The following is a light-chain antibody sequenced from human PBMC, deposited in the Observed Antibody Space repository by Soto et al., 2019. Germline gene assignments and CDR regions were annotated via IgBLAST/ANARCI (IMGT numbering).Light chain of an antibody. CDR1: QSVGSY. V-gene: IGKV3-11*01. Sequence: EIVLTQSPATLSLSPGERATLSCRASQSVGSYLVWYQQKPGQAPRLLIYDASNRATGIPARFSGSQSGTEFTLTISSLLSEDFAVYSCQQYNNWPLTFGGGTKVDIK. CDR3: QQYNNWPLT. CDR2: DAS. J-gene: IGKJ4*01.